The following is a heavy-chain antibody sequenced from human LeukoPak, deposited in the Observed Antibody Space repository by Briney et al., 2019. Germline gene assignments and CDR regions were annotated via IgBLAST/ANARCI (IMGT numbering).Heavy chain of an antibody. CDR1: GYTFNKYG. V-gene: IGHV1-18*01. J-gene: IGHJ4*02. Sequence: GASVKVSCKASGYTFNKYGISWVRQAPGQGLEWMGWISCYNGDTRYAQKFQGRVTMTTDTSTSTAHMELRSLRSDDTAVYYCARDPSNTSSYYVYHVYWGQGDLVTVSS. D-gene: IGHD2-2*01. CDR3: ARDPSNTSSYYVYHVY. CDR2: ISCYNGDT.